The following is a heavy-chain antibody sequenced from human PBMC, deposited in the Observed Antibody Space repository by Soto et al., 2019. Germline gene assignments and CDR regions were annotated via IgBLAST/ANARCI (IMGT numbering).Heavy chain of an antibody. D-gene: IGHD3-9*01. J-gene: IGHJ3*02. CDR1: GYTFTGYY. V-gene: IGHV1-2*04. CDR3: ARGRYDILTGYYNAAFDI. Sequence: ASVKVSCKASGYTFTGYYMHWVRQAPGQGLEWMGWINPNSGGTNYAQKFQGWVTMTRDTSISTAYMELSRLRSDDTAVYYCARGRYDILTGYYNAAFDIWGQGTMVTVSS. CDR2: INPNSGGT.